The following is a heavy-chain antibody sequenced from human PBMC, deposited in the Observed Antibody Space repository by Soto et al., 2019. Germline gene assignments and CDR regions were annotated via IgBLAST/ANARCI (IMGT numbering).Heavy chain of an antibody. CDR1: GGSINSNNW. V-gene: IGHV4-4*02. CDR2: IIHSGST. D-gene: IGHD2-2*01. CDR3: ATVPRYCSGTTCYLDS. Sequence: QVQLQESGPGLVKPSGTLSLTCAVSGGSINSNNWWTWVRQPPGKGLEWIGEIIHSGSTNYNPSLKSRVTMSVDESKNKFSLKLNSVPAADTAVYYCATVPRYCSGTTCYLDSWGRGTLVTVSS. J-gene: IGHJ4*02.